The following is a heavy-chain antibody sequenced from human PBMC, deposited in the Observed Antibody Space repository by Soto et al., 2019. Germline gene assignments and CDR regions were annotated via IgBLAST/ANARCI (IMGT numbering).Heavy chain of an antibody. CDR2: IDPSDSYT. CDR1: GYSFTSYW. D-gene: IGHD2-2*01. J-gene: IGHJ6*02. V-gene: IGHV5-10-1*01. Sequence: PGESLKISCKGSGYSFTSYWISWVRQMPGKGLEWMGRIDPSDSYTNYSPSFQGHVTISADKSISTAYLQWSSLKASDTAMYYCAIIREVVPAHLTYYYYGMDGWGQGTTVTFSS. CDR3: AIIREVVPAHLTYYYYGMDG.